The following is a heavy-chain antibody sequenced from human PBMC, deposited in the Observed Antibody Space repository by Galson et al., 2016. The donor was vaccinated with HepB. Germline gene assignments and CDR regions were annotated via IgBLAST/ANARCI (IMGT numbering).Heavy chain of an antibody. Sequence: TLSLTCTVSGASISSGDYYWNWIRQHPGKGLEWIGYINYSGRTYYNPSLKSRVTISVDTSKTHFSLRLTSVTAADTAVYYCARTPAMTTVVSNPLAEYYGMDVWGQGTTVTVSS. J-gene: IGHJ6*02. CDR1: GASISSGDYY. CDR2: INYSGRT. V-gene: IGHV4-30-4*08. CDR3: ARTPAMTTVVSNPLAEYYGMDV. D-gene: IGHD4-23*01.